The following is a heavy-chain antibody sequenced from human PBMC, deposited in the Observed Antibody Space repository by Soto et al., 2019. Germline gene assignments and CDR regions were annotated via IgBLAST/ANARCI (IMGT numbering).Heavy chain of an antibody. Sequence: EVQLVESGGDLVQSGGSLGLSCAASGFSFRSYWMHWVRQAPGKGLVWVARISSDGSTTTYADSASGRFIISRDNDANILYLQMSSLRAEDTAVYYCASEYYGVLTGYYNGFWGQGTLVTVSS. V-gene: IGHV3-74*01. CDR1: GFSFRSYW. J-gene: IGHJ4*02. CDR3: ASEYYGVLTGYYNGF. CDR2: ISSDGSTT. D-gene: IGHD3-9*01.